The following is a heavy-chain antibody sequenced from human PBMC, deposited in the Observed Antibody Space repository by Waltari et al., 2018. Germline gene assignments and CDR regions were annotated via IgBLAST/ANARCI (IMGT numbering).Heavy chain of an antibody. J-gene: IGHJ4*02. Sequence: LEWVSVIYSGGSTYYADSVKGRFTISRDNSKNTLYLQMNSLRVEDTAVYYCARGRGWCDYWGQGTLVTVSS. V-gene: IGHV3-66*02. CDR3: ARGRGWCDY. D-gene: IGHD6-19*01. CDR2: IYSGGST.